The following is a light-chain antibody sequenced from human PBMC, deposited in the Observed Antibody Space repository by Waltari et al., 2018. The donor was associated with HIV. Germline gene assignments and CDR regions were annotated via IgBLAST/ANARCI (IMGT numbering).Light chain of an antibody. CDR2: KVS. Sequence: DVVLTQPTLSLPVTLGQPASISCRSRQNLVYSDANTYLIWFQQRQGQSPRRLIYKVSNRDSGVPDRFSGSGSGTDFTLKISRVEAEDVGVYDCMQGTHWPWTFGQGTKVEIK. V-gene: IGKV2-30*01. J-gene: IGKJ1*01. CDR1: QNLVYSDANTY. CDR3: MQGTHWPWT.